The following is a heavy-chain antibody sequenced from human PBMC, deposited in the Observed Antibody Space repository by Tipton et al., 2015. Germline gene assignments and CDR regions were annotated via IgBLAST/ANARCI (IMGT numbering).Heavy chain of an antibody. CDR1: AYSISRDYY. V-gene: IGHV4-38-2*01. J-gene: IGHJ4*02. CDR3: ARARGRHGGLFDS. CDR2: IQYSGGT. D-gene: IGHD4-23*01. Sequence: TLSLTCAVSAYSISRDYYWGWIRKPPGKELQWLGYIQYSGGTNYNTSLESRVSMSEDTSKTQFSLEMRSVTATATAVYYCARARGRHGGLFDSWGQGTLVTV.